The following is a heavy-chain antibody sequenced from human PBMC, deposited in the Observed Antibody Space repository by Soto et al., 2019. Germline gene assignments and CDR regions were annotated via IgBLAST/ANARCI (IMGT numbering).Heavy chain of an antibody. CDR2: ISSSSSYI. D-gene: IGHD5-18*01. Sequence: PGGSLRLSCAASGFTFSSYSMNWVRQAPGKGLEWVSSISSSSSYIYYADSVKGRFTISRDNAKNSLYLQMNSLGAEDTAVYYCARDLRYSYGSTNWFDPWGQGTLVTVSS. CDR3: ARDLRYSYGSTNWFDP. V-gene: IGHV3-21*01. J-gene: IGHJ5*02. CDR1: GFTFSSYS.